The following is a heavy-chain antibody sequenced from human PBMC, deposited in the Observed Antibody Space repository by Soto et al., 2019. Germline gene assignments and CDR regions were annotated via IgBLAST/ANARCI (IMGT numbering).Heavy chain of an antibody. Sequence: QVQLVQSGAEVKKPGASVKVSCKVSGYTLTELSMHWVRQAPGKGLEWMGGFDPEDGETIYAQKCQGRVTITEDTSTETAYMELSSLRSEDTAVYYCATAGVVEPKNYYYYGMDVWGQGTTVTVSS. CDR2: FDPEDGET. J-gene: IGHJ6*02. CDR1: GYTLTELS. D-gene: IGHD3-3*01. V-gene: IGHV1-24*01. CDR3: ATAGVVEPKNYYYYGMDV.